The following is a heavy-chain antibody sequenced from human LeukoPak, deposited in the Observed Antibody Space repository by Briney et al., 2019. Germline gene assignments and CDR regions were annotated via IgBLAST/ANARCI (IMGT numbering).Heavy chain of an antibody. D-gene: IGHD3-10*01. J-gene: IGHJ6*03. CDR3: ARAGSGSYYYYMDV. CDR1: GYTFTSYY. Sequence: ASVKVSCKASGYTFTSYYMHWVRQAPGEGLEWMGIINPSGGSTSYAQKFQGRVTMTRDMSTSTAYMELRSLRSDDTAVYYCARAGSGSYYYYMDVWGKGTTATISS. V-gene: IGHV1-46*01. CDR2: INPSGGST.